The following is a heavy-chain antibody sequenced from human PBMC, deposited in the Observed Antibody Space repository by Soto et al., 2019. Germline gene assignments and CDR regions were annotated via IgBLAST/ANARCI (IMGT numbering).Heavy chain of an antibody. J-gene: IGHJ6*02. CDR2: INHSGST. D-gene: IGHD6-6*01. CDR1: GGSFSGYY. Sequence: SETLSLTCAVYGGSFSGYYWSWIRQPPGKGLEWIGEINHSGSTNYNPSLKSRVTISGDTSKNQFSLKLSSVTAADTAVYDCARSYSSSSRYYYYYGMDVWGQGTTVT. CDR3: ARSYSSSSRYYYYYGMDV. V-gene: IGHV4-34*01.